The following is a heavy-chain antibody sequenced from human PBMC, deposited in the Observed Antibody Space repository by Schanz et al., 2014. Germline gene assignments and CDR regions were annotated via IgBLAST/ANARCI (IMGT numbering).Heavy chain of an antibody. J-gene: IGHJ4*02. V-gene: IGHV3-74*01. CDR1: GFTFSDSW. D-gene: IGHD4-17*01. CDR3: VRDTDYHFDY. Sequence: EVQLVESGGGLVQPGGSLRFSCAASGFTFSDSWMHWVRQAPGKGLVWVSRTSNDGSFTTFADSVKGRFTISRDNAKNTLYLQMNSLRAEDTAVYYCVRDTDYHFDYWGQGTLVTVSS. CDR2: TSNDGSFT.